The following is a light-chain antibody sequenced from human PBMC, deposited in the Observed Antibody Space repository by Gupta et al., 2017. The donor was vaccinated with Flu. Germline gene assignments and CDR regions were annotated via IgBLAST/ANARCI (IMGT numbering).Light chain of an antibody. V-gene: IGLV2-14*03. CDR3: TSFTTDTTPGV. Sequence: QSALTQPASVSASPGQSITISCTGTSRDVGAYNYVSWYQQHPGKAPKLLIYDVTDRPSGVSVRFTGSKSGNTASLTISELQAEDEAEYFCTSFTTDTTPGVFGGGTKLTVL. J-gene: IGLJ3*02. CDR2: DVT. CDR1: SRDVGAYNY.